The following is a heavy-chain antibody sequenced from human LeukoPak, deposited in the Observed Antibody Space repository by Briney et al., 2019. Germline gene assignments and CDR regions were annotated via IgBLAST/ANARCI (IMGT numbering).Heavy chain of an antibody. Sequence: SETLSLTCTVSGGSISSGSYYWSWIRQPAGKGLEWIGRIYTSGSTNYNPSLKSRVTISVDTSKNQFSLKLSSVTAADTAVYYCARGALRGGSCYDYWGQGTLVTVSS. CDR2: IYTSGST. CDR1: GGSISSGSYY. J-gene: IGHJ4*02. CDR3: ARGALRGGSCYDY. D-gene: IGHD2-15*01. V-gene: IGHV4-61*02.